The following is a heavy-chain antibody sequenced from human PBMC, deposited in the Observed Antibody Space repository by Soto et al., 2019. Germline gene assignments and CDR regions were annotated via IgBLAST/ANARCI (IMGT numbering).Heavy chain of an antibody. D-gene: IGHD3-22*01. CDR3: ARATTYYYDSEFAFDI. Sequence: TSETLSLTCTVSGGSVSSGSYYWSWIRQPPGKGLEWIGYIYYSGSTNYNPSLKSRVTISVDTSKNQFSLKLSSVTAADTAVYYCARATTYYYDSEFAFDIWGQGTMVTVSS. V-gene: IGHV4-61*01. CDR2: IYYSGST. J-gene: IGHJ3*02. CDR1: GGSVSSGSYY.